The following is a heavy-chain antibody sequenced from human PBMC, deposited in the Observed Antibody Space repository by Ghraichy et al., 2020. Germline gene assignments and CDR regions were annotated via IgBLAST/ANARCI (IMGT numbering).Heavy chain of an antibody. Sequence: GGSLRLSCAASGFNFCAYAMHWVRQAPGKGLEWVAIAGHDGSTQHFADSVKGRFTISKDNARNTVDLQMNSLTLEDTAVYYCARDGSSNGGIAGCFDPWGQGTLVTVSS. CDR1: GFNFCAYA. D-gene: IGHD2-8*01. CDR3: ARDGSSNGGIAGCFDP. V-gene: IGHV3-30*04. CDR2: AGHDGSTQ. J-gene: IGHJ5*02.